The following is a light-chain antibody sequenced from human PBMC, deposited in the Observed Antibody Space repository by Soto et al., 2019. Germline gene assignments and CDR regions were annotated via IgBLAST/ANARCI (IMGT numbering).Light chain of an antibody. V-gene: IGKV1-5*03. CDR2: KAS. J-gene: IGKJ1*01. CDR3: QQYNSYWT. CDR1: QSISSW. Sequence: DIQMTQSPSTLSASVGYRVTITCRASQSISSWLAWYQQKPGKAPKLLIYKASSLESGVPSRFSGSGSGTEFTLTISSLQPDDFATYYCQQYNSYWTFDQGTKVEIK.